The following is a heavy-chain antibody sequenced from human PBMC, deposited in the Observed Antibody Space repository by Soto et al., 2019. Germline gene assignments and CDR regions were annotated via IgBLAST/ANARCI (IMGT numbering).Heavy chain of an antibody. V-gene: IGHV1-69*01. J-gene: IGHJ4*02. CDR3: ARGLAVAAPDY. CDR2: IIPIFGTA. D-gene: IGHD6-19*01. Sequence: QVQLVQSGAEVKKPGSSVKVSCKASGGTFSSYAISWVRQAPGQGLEWMGGIIPIFGTADYAEKFQGRVTITADESTSTAYMELSSLISEDTALYYCARGLAVAAPDYWGQGTLVTVSS. CDR1: GGTFSSYA.